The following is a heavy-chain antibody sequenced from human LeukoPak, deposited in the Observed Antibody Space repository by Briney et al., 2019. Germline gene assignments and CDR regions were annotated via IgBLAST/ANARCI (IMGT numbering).Heavy chain of an antibody. Sequence: PGGSLRLSCAASGFTFSSYGMHWVRQAPGKGLEWVAFIRYDGSNKYYADSVKGRFTISRDNSKNTLYLQMNSLRAEDTAVYYCAKRGGYSSSSHYYYMDVWGKGTTVTVSS. CDR2: IRYDGSNK. D-gene: IGHD6-6*01. CDR1: GFTFSSYG. CDR3: AKRGGYSSSSHYYYMDV. J-gene: IGHJ6*03. V-gene: IGHV3-30*02.